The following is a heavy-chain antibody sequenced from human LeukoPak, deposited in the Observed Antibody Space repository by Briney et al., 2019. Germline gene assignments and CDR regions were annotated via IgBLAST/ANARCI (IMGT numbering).Heavy chain of an antibody. D-gene: IGHD6-19*01. Sequence: SETLSLTCTVSGGSISSSSYYWGWIRQPPGKGLEWIGSIYYSGSTYYNPSLKSRVTISVDTSKNQFSLKLSSVTAADTAVYYCARGHAVGGQDYWGQGTLVTVSS. CDR3: ARGHAVGGQDY. V-gene: IGHV4-39*07. CDR2: IYYSGST. CDR1: GGSISSSSYY. J-gene: IGHJ4*02.